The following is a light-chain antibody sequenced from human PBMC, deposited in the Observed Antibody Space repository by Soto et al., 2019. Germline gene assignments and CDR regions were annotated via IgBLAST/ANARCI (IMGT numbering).Light chain of an antibody. V-gene: IGKV3-20*01. CDR2: AAS. CDR3: QRYGSSQYT. CDR1: QSVSSSY. Sequence: EIVLTQSPGTLSLSPGERATLSCRASQSVSSSYLAWYQQKPGQAPRLLIYAASSRATGIPDRFSGSGSGTDFTLTISRLEPEDFAVYYCQRYGSSQYTFGQGTKLEIK. J-gene: IGKJ2*01.